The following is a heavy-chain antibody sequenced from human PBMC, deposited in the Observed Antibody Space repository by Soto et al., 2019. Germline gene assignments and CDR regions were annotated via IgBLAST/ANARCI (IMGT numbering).Heavy chain of an antibody. J-gene: IGHJ4*02. CDR2: IYSGGST. Sequence: LRLSCAASGFTVSSNYMSWVRQAPGKGLEWVSVIYSGGSTYYADSVKGRFTIPRDNSKNTLYLQMNSLRAEDTAVYYCARVIVSGYVDYWGQGTLVTVSS. D-gene: IGHD1-26*01. CDR1: GFTVSSNY. V-gene: IGHV3-53*01. CDR3: ARVIVSGYVDY.